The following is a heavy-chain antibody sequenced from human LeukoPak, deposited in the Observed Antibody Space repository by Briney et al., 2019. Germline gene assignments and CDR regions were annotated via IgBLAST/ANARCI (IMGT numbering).Heavy chain of an antibody. D-gene: IGHD5-18*01. CDR2: ISGSAHKI. CDR1: GFTFSYYA. CDR3: AGRPTGYSSGYIH. V-gene: IGHV3-23*01. Sequence: GGSLRLSCAASGFTFSYYAMSWVRQAPEKGLDWVSVISGSAHKIRYADSVKGRFTISRDNSENIVYLQMNNLRVEDTAVYYCAGRPTGYSSGYIHWGQGTLVTVSS. J-gene: IGHJ4*02.